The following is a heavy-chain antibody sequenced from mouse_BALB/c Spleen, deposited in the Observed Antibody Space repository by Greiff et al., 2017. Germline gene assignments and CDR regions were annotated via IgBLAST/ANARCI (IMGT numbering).Heavy chain of an antibody. Sequence: QVQLKESGPELVRPGVSVKISCKGSGYTFTDSAMHWVKQSHAKSLEWIGVISTYYGNTNYNQKFKGKATMTVDKSSSTAYMELARLTSEDSAIYYCAREGRHYAMDYWGQGTSVTVSS. J-gene: IGHJ4*01. CDR2: ISTYYGNT. CDR1: GYTFTDSA. V-gene: IGHV1-67*01. D-gene: IGHD1-2*01. CDR3: AREGRHYAMDY.